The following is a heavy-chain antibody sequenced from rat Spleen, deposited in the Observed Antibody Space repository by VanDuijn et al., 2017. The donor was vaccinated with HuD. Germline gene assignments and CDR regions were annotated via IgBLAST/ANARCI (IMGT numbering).Heavy chain of an antibody. V-gene: IGHV5S13*01. D-gene: IGHD1-4*01. CDR2: ISPSGGST. Sequence: EVQLVESGGGLVQPGRSLKLSCAASGFTFSNYGMTWVRQAPTRGLEWVASISPSGGSTYYPDSVKGRFTISRDNAKSTLYLQMDSLRSEDTATYYCASLNNPFDYWGQGVMVTVSS. CDR3: ASLNNPFDY. J-gene: IGHJ2*01. CDR1: GFTFSNYG.